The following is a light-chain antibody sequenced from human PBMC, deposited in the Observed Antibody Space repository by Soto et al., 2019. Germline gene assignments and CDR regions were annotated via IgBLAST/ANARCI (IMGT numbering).Light chain of an antibody. V-gene: IGKV1-33*01. Sequence: DIQMTQSPSSLSASVGQRVTITCQASQDISNHLIWYQQKPGKAPKFLIYDASNLETGVPSRFSGSGYGSDFTFSISSLQPEDVATYFCQQSHILPRTFGPGTKVGIK. CDR1: QDISNH. J-gene: IGKJ3*01. CDR2: DAS. CDR3: QQSHILPRT.